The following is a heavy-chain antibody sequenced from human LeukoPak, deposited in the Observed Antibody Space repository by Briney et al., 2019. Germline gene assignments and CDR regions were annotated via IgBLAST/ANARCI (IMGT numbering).Heavy chain of an antibody. CDR3: AKDPDCTSGICYTFFDY. CDR2: IKQDGSEK. Sequence: GRSLRLSCAASGFTFSSYGMHWVRQAPGKGLEWVANIKQDGSEKYYVDSVKGRFTISRDNAKNSLYLQMNSLRAEDTAVYYCAKDPDCTSGICYTFFDYWGQGTLVTVSS. V-gene: IGHV3-7*03. CDR1: GFTFSSYG. D-gene: IGHD2-8*01. J-gene: IGHJ4*02.